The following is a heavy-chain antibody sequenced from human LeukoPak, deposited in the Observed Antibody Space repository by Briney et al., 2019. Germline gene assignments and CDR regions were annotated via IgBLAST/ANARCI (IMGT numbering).Heavy chain of an antibody. J-gene: IGHJ4*02. CDR3: AKRGVVIRVVLVGFHKEAYYFES. CDR2: ISDSGGST. Sequence: GGSLRLSCAVSGITLSNYGMSWVRQAPGKGLEWVAGISDSGGSTKYADSVKGRFTISRDNPKNTLFLQMNSLRAEDTAVYFCAKRGVVIRVVLVGFHKEAYYFESWGQGALSPSPQ. D-gene: IGHD3/OR15-3a*01. V-gene: IGHV3-23*01. CDR1: GITLSNYG.